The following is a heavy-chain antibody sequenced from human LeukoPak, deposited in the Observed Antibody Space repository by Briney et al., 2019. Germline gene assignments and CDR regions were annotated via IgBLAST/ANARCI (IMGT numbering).Heavy chain of an antibody. Sequence: QPGGSLRLSCAASGFTFSSYSMNWVRQAPGKGLEWVSYISSSSSTIYYADSVKGRFTISRDNAKNSLYLQMNSLRAEDTAVYYCARDEFHDHHREGDYWGQGTLVTVSS. CDR2: ISSSSSTI. J-gene: IGHJ4*02. D-gene: IGHD1-26*01. CDR3: ARDEFHDHHREGDY. V-gene: IGHV3-48*01. CDR1: GFTFSSYS.